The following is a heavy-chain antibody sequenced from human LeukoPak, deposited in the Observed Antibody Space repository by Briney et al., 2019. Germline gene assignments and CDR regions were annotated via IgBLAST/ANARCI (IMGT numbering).Heavy chain of an antibody. D-gene: IGHD6-6*01. V-gene: IGHV3-23*01. CDR1: GFTFYKNG. CDR3: AKETSSSFDY. Sequence: GGSLRLSCAASGFTFYKNGMSWVRQAPGKGLEWVASSSAGSTYYADSVKGRFTISRDNSKNTLYLQMNSLRAEDTAVYYCAKETSSSFDYWGQGTLVTVSS. CDR2: SSAGST. J-gene: IGHJ4*02.